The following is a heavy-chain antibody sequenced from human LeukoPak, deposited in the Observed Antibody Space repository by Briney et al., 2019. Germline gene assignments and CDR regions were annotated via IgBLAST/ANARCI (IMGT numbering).Heavy chain of an antibody. Sequence: GGSLRLSCAASEFTFSSYGMHWVRQAPGKGLEWVAVIWYDGSNKYYADSVKGRFTISRDNSKNTLYLQMNSLRAEDTAVYYCARWVVVAATQYYYGMDVWGQGTTVTVSS. CDR3: ARWVVVAATQYYYGMDV. CDR2: IWYDGSNK. CDR1: EFTFSSYG. V-gene: IGHV3-33*01. J-gene: IGHJ6*02. D-gene: IGHD2-15*01.